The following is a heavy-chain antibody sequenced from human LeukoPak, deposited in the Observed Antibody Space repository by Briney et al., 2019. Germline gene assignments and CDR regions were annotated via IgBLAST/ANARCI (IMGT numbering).Heavy chain of an antibody. CDR1: GFTFSNYW. CDR2: IKQDGSEK. Sequence: GGSLRLSCAASGFTFSNYWMSWVRQAPGKGLEWVANIKQDGSEKYYVDSVKGRFTIPRDNAKSSLYLQMDSLRAEDTAVYYCARGEFHLPFDIWGQGTMVTLSS. CDR3: ARGEFHLPFDI. J-gene: IGHJ3*02. D-gene: IGHD3-10*01. V-gene: IGHV3-7*04.